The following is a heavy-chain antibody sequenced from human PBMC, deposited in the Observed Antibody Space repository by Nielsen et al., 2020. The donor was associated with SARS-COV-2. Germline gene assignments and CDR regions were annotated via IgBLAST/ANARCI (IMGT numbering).Heavy chain of an antibody. Sequence: GESLKISCAASGFTFSNFWMSWVRQAPGKGLEWVANIKHDGSEMYYVDSVKGRFIISRDSANSSLYLQMNSLRVEDTALYYCARGQGYSQFDYWGQGTLVTVSS. CDR2: IKHDGSEM. D-gene: IGHD5-24*01. V-gene: IGHV3-7*03. CDR1: GFTFSNFW. J-gene: IGHJ4*02. CDR3: ARGQGYSQFDY.